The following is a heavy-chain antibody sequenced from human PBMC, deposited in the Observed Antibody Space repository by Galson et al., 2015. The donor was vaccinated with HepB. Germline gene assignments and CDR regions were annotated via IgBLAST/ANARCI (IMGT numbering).Heavy chain of an antibody. J-gene: IGHJ4*02. CDR3: GGGSGWLADY. D-gene: IGHD6-25*01. Sequence: SLRLSCAVSGFSFSRYRMSWVRQAPGKGLEWVASIKQDGSQKDYLDSVRGRFAISRDNAKNSMSLQMNYLRAEDTAVYYCGGGSGWLADYWGQGTLVTVSS. CDR2: IKQDGSQK. CDR1: GFSFSRYR. V-gene: IGHV3-7*04.